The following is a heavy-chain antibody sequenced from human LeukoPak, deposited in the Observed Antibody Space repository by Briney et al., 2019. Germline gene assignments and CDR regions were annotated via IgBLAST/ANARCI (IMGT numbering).Heavy chain of an antibody. J-gene: IGHJ3*02. CDR1: GGSISSYY. CDR3: ANDTPKGLGYCSSTSCYKAAAFDI. V-gene: IGHV4-59*01. D-gene: IGHD2-2*02. CDR2: IYYSGST. Sequence: SETLSLTCTVSGGSISSYYWSWIRQPPGKGLEWMGYIYYSGSTHYNPSLKSRVTISVDTSKNQFSLKLSSVTAADTAVYYCANDTPKGLGYCSSTSCYKAAAFDIWGQGTMVTVSS.